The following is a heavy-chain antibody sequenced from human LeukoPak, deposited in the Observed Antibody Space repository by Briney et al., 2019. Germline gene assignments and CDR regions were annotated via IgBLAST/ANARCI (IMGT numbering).Heavy chain of an antibody. CDR1: GYTFTGYY. CDR3: ARLPGYSSGWLDY. Sequence: ASVKVSCKASGYTFTGYYMHWVRQAPGQGLEWMGWINPNSGGTNYAQKFQGRVTMTRDTSISTAYMELTRLRSDDTAVYYCARLPGYSSGWLDYWGQGTLVTVSS. V-gene: IGHV1-2*02. J-gene: IGHJ4*02. D-gene: IGHD6-19*01. CDR2: INPNSGGT.